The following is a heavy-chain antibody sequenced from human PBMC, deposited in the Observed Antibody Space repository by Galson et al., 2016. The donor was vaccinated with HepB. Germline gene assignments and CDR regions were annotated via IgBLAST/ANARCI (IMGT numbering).Heavy chain of an antibody. CDR1: GFSLTTRGMC. CDR3: ARLDFGGNFLDY. V-gene: IGHV2-70*01. CDR2: IDWDGAQ. D-gene: IGHD4-23*01. J-gene: IGHJ4*02. Sequence: PALVKPTQTLTLTCTFTGFSLTTRGMCVSWIRQPPGKALEWLALIDWDGAQYYTTSLKTRLTISKDTSKNQVLLTMTNMDPVDTATYYCARLDFGGNFLDYWGQGTLVTVSS.